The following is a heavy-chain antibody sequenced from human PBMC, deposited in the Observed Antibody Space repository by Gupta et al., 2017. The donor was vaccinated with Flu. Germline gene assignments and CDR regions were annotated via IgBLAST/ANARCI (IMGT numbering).Heavy chain of an antibody. CDR2: IFWDSGGV. D-gene: IGHD1-1*01. J-gene: IGHJ6*02. Sequence: TVQDHAIHWVRQSSGKGLEWVSGIFWDSGGVGYADSVKGRFTIARDKAKNALYLQMNSLRPEDTALYYCTRYLNPGGADVCVQVTWVTVS. V-gene: IGHV3-9*01. CDR1: TVQDHA. CDR3: TRYLNPGGADV.